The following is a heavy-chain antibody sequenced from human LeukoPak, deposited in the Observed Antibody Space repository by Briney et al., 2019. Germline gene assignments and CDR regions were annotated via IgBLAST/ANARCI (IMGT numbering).Heavy chain of an antibody. V-gene: IGHV1-18*01. D-gene: IGHD6-13*01. CDR3: ARWVRYGSWGDY. J-gene: IGHJ4*02. CDR2: ISAYNGNT. Sequence: ASVKVSCKASGYTFTSYGISWVRRAPGQGLEWMGWISAYNGNTNYAQKLQGRVTMTTDTSTSTAYMELRSLRSDDTAVYYCARWVRYGSWGDYWGQGTLVTVSS. CDR1: GYTFTSYG.